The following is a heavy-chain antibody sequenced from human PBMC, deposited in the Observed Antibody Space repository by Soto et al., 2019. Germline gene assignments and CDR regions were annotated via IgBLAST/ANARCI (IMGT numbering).Heavy chain of an antibody. CDR3: ARRSVDYGDYPSERNYYYYYYMDV. CDR2: IYYSGST. V-gene: IGHV4-39*01. J-gene: IGHJ6*03. Sequence: SETLSLTGAVSGGSISSRSSYWGWIRQPPGKGLEWIGSIYYSGSTYYNPALKSRVTISVDTSKNQFSLKLSSVTAADTAVYYCARRSVDYGDYPSERNYYYYYYMDVWGKGTTVT. CDR1: GGSISSRSSY. D-gene: IGHD4-17*01.